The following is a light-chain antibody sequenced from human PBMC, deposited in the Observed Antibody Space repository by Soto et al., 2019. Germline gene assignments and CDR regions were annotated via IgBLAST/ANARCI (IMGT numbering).Light chain of an antibody. CDR2: NSN. J-gene: IGLJ3*02. CDR3: AAWDDTLKGWV. V-gene: IGLV1-44*01. Sequence: QSVLTQPPSASGTPGQRVTISCSGSSSNVASNSVTWYQQVPGTAPKILMYNSNQRPSGVPDRFSGSKSGTSASLVISGLQSEDEAAYYCAAWDDTLKGWVFGGGTKLTVL. CDR1: SSNVASNS.